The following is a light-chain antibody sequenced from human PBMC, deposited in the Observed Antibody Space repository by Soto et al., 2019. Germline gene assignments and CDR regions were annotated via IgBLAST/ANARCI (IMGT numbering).Light chain of an antibody. V-gene: IGLV2-11*01. CDR3: CSYAGSYSYV. CDR1: SSDVGGYNY. Sequence: QSVLTQPRSVSGSPGQSVTISCTGTSSDVGGYNYVSWYQQHPGKAPKLMIYDVTKRPSGVPDRFSGSKSGNTASLTISGLQPDDEADYYCCSYAGSYSYVFATGTKVTVL. J-gene: IGLJ1*01. CDR2: DVT.